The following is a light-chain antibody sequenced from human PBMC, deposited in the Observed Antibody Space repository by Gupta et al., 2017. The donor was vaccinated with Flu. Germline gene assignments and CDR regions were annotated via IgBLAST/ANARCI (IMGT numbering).Light chain of an antibody. Sequence: QSVLTQPPSVSGAPGQRVTISCAEIGATYDVHWYQQVPGTAPQLLIYGNTNRPSGVPDRFSASGSGTSASLAITGLQAEDEADYYCQSYDSSLSGSVFGGGTKLTVL. CDR1: GATYD. J-gene: IGLJ2*01. V-gene: IGLV1-40*01. CDR2: GNT. CDR3: QSYDSSLSGSV.